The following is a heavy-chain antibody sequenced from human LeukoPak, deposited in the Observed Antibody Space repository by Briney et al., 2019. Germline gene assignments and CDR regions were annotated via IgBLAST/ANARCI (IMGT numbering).Heavy chain of an antibody. CDR3: ATGIGGAAAGTDDAFDI. D-gene: IGHD6-13*01. V-gene: IGHV1-69*05. CDR1: GGTFSSYA. J-gene: IGHJ3*02. Sequence: GASVKVSCKASGGTFSSYAISWVRQAPGQGLEWMGGIIPIFGTANYAQKFQGRVTMTTDTSTSTAYMELSSLRSEDTAVYYCATGIGGAAAGTDDAFDIWGQGTMVTVSS. CDR2: IIPIFGTA.